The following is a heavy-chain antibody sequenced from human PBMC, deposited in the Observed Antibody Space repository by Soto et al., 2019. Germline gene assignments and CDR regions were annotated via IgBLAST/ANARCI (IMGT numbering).Heavy chain of an antibody. V-gene: IGHV3-33*01. CDR2: IWSDGTNK. J-gene: IGHJ4*02. D-gene: IGHD3-10*01. Sequence: QEHLVELGGGVFKLGTSLSLSWQPSESTFNSNGIHWVGKAQGRVLEWVAVIWSDGTNKDYADSVKGRFTISRDNSKNQAFLQMNSVRADDAGVYYCARTLAAYGDFDLWGRGTLITVSS. CDR3: ARTLAAYGDFDL. CDR1: ESTFNSNG.